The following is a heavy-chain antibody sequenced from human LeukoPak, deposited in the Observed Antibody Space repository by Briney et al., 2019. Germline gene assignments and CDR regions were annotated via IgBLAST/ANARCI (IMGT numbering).Heavy chain of an antibody. Sequence: PSETLSLTCAVYGGSFSGYYWSWIRQPPGKGLEWIGEINHSGSTNYNPSLKSRVTISVDTSKNQFSLKLSSVTAADTAVYYCAREGVQLRGFYYYYMDVWGKGTTATVSS. D-gene: IGHD1-1*01. CDR2: INHSGST. J-gene: IGHJ6*03. V-gene: IGHV4-34*01. CDR3: AREGVQLRGFYYYYMDV. CDR1: GGSFSGYY.